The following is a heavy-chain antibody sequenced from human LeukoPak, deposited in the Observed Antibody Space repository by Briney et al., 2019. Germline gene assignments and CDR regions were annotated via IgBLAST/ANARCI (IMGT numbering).Heavy chain of an antibody. CDR2: ISGSGGST. J-gene: IGHJ3*02. CDR1: GFTFSSYA. D-gene: IGHD2-2*01. V-gene: IGHV3-23*01. Sequence: GGSLRLSCAASGFTFSSYAMSWVRQAPGKGLEWVSAISGSGGSTYYADSVKGRFTISRDNSMNTLYLQMNSLRAEDTAVYYCAKDIVVVPAATYDIWGQGTMVTVSS. CDR3: AKDIVVVPAATYDI.